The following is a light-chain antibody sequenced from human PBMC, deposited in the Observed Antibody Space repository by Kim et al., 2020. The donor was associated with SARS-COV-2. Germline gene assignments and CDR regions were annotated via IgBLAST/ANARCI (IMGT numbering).Light chain of an antibody. CDR1: QSVSSSS. V-gene: IGKV3-20*01. CDR3: QQYGSSPT. Sequence: LYPGERATLSCRASQSVSSSSLAWYQQKPGQAPRLLIYDASTRATGIPARFSGSGSGTHFTLIITRLQPEDFAVYYCQQYGSSPTFGQGTKVDIK. J-gene: IGKJ1*01. CDR2: DAS.